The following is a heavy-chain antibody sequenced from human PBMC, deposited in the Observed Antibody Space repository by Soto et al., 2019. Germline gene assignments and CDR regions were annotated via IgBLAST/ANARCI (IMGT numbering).Heavy chain of an antibody. CDR1: GFTFSSHS. Sequence: ESGGGLVKPGGSLRLSCAASGFTFSSHSMNWVRQAPGKGLEWVSSISSSSTYIYYADSVKGRSTISRDNAKNSLYLQMNSLRAEDTAVYYCASHPRDSSGYWYYFDYWGQGTLVTVSS. CDR3: ASHPRDSSGYWYYFDY. J-gene: IGHJ4*02. CDR2: ISSSSTYI. V-gene: IGHV3-21*01. D-gene: IGHD3-22*01.